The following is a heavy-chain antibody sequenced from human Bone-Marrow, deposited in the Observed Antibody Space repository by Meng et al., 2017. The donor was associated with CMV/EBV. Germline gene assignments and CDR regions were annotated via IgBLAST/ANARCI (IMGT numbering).Heavy chain of an antibody. V-gene: IGHV4-34*01. CDR3: ARDAAAAGTGAFNI. D-gene: IGHD6-13*01. Sequence: SEPLSLPCAVYGGSFSGYYWSWIRQPPGKGLEWIGEINHSGSTIYNPSLKSRVTISIDTSKNQFSLKLSSVTAADTAVYHCARDAAAAGTGAFNIWGQGTMVTVSS. CDR2: INHSGST. J-gene: IGHJ3*02. CDR1: GGSFSGYY.